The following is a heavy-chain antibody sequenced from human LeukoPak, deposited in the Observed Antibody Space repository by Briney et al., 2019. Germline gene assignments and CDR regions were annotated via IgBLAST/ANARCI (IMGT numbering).Heavy chain of an antibody. D-gene: IGHD2-15*01. CDR1: GFTFSSYG. CDR3: AKKSGGGAQPFDI. J-gene: IGHJ3*02. Sequence: PGGSLRLSCAASGFTFSSYGMHWVRQAPGKGLEWVAFIRYDGSDKYYADSVKGRFTISRDNSKNTLYLQMNSLRAEDTAVYYCAKKSGGGAQPFDIWAKGQWSPSLQ. V-gene: IGHV3-30*02. CDR2: IRYDGSDK.